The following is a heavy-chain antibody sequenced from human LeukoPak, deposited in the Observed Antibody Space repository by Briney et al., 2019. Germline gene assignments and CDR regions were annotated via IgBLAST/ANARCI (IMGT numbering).Heavy chain of an antibody. Sequence: GGSLRLSCSASGFTFSPYDMNWVRLAPGKGLEWVSSIGGNSGYMYYGDSVKGRFTISRDNAKNSLYLQMNSLRAEDTAVYYCARSELDAFDIWGQGTMVTVSS. CDR2: IGGNSGYM. CDR1: GFTFSPYD. V-gene: IGHV3-21*01. CDR3: ARSELDAFDI. J-gene: IGHJ3*02. D-gene: IGHD1-7*01.